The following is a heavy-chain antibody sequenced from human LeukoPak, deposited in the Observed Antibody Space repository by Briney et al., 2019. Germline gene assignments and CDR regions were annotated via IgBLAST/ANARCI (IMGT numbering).Heavy chain of an antibody. J-gene: IGHJ4*02. V-gene: IGHV3-21*01. CDR3: ARGMIHREVTCSSTSCYWEYYFDY. D-gene: IGHD2-2*01. CDR2: ISSSSSSYI. CDR1: GFTFSSYS. Sequence: GGSLRLSCAASGFTFSSYSMNWVRQAPGKGLEWVSSISSSSSSYIYYADSVKGRFTISRDNAKNSLYLQMNSLGAEDTAVYYCARGMIHREVTCSSTSCYWEYYFDYWGQGTLVTVSS.